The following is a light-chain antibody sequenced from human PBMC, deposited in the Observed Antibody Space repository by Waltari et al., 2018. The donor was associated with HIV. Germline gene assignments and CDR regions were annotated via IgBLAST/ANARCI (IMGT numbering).Light chain of an antibody. J-gene: IGKJ4*01. CDR2: GAS. CDR3: QQYNNWPPLT. CDR1: QSVSSN. Sequence: EIVMTQSPATLSLSPGERVTLSCRASQSVSSNLAWYQQQPGQAPRLLIYGASTRATGIPARFSGSGSGTEFTLTISSLQSEDFAVYYCQQYNNWPPLTFGGGTKVEIK. V-gene: IGKV3-15*01.